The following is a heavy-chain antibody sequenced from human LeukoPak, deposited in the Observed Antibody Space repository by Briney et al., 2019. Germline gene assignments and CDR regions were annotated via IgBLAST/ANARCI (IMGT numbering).Heavy chain of an antibody. CDR3: ARPGQILSSTSRWFDP. D-gene: IGHD2-2*01. CDR2: INHSGST. V-gene: IGHV4-34*01. CDR1: GGSFSGYY. Sequence: PSETLSLTCAVYGGSFSGYYWSWIRQPPGKGLEWIGEINHSGSTNYNPSLKSRVTISVDTSKNQFSLKLSSVTAADTAVYYCARPGQILSSTSRWFDPWGQGTLVTVSS. J-gene: IGHJ5*02.